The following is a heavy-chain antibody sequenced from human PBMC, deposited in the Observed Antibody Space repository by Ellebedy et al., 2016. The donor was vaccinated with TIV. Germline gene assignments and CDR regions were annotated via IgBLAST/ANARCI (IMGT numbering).Heavy chain of an antibody. J-gene: IGHJ4*02. Sequence: PGGSLRLSCKGSGYSFTTYWIGWVRQMPGKGLEWMGIIYPGDSDTRYSPSFQGQVTISADKSTSTAYLQLSSLKASDTAMYFCVRQRDYLWPRNDYWGQGTLVTVSS. CDR3: VRQRDYLWPRNDY. CDR1: GYSFTTYW. CDR2: IYPGDSDT. D-gene: IGHD3-16*01. V-gene: IGHV5-51*01.